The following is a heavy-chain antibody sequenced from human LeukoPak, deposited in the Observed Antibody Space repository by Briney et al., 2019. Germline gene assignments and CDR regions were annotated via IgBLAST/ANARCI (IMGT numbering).Heavy chain of an antibody. Sequence: SETLSLTCTVSGGSISSYYWSWIRQPPGKGLEWIGYIYYSGSTNYNPSLKSRVTISVDTSKNQFSLKLSSVTAADTAVYYCARGRGWSTYDDYWGQGTLVTVSS. V-gene: IGHV4-59*12. CDR2: IYYSGST. J-gene: IGHJ4*02. CDR3: ARGRGWSTYDDY. CDR1: GGSISSYY. D-gene: IGHD6-19*01.